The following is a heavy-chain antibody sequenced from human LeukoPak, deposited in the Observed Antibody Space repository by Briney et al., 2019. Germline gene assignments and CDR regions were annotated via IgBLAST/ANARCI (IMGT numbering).Heavy chain of an antibody. CDR3: ARVDTAMVPFDY. CDR2: MNPNSGNT. Sequence: ASVKVSCKASGYTFTSYDINWVRQATGQGLEWVGWMNPNSGNTGYAQKFQGRVTMTRYTSISTAYMELSSLRSEDTAVYYCARVDTAMVPFDYWGQGTLVTVSS. V-gene: IGHV1-8*01. CDR1: GYTFTSYD. J-gene: IGHJ4*02. D-gene: IGHD5-18*01.